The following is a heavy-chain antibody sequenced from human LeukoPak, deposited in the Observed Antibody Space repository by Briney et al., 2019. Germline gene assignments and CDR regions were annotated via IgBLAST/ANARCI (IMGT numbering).Heavy chain of an antibody. Sequence: GGSLRLSCAASGFTFDDYGMSWVRQAPGKGLEWVSGINWNGGSTGYADSVKGRFTISRDNAKNSLYLQMNSLRAEDTALYHWAGAGRGAAGDYFDYWGQGTLVTVSS. D-gene: IGHD6-25*01. CDR2: INWNGGST. V-gene: IGHV3-20*01. CDR1: GFTFDDYG. CDR3: AGAGRGAAGDYFDY. J-gene: IGHJ4*02.